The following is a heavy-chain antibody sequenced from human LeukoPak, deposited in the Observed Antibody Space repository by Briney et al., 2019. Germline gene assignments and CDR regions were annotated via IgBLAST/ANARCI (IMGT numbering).Heavy chain of an antibody. J-gene: IGHJ3*02. CDR2: INHSGST. CDR3: ARVTMIVVVITTVSAFDI. V-gene: IGHV4-34*01. D-gene: IGHD3-22*01. CDR1: GGSFSGYY. Sequence: SETLSLTCAVYGGSFSGYYWSWIRQPSGKGLEWIGEINHSGSTNYNPSLKSRVTISVDTSKNQFSLKLSSVTAADTAVYYCARVTMIVVVITTVSAFDIWGQGTMVTVSS.